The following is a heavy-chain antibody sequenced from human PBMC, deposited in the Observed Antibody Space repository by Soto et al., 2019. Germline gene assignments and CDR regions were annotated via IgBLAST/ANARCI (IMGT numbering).Heavy chain of an antibody. Sequence: GGSLRLSCAASGFTFIICAMSWVRQAPGKGLEWVSAISSTGGSTSYADSVKGRFTISRDNSKNTLYLQMNTLRAEDTAVYFCASQPNYGDGIDYWGQGTLVTVSS. CDR3: ASQPNYGDGIDY. J-gene: IGHJ4*02. CDR1: GFTFIICA. D-gene: IGHD4-17*01. V-gene: IGHV3-23*01. CDR2: ISSTGGST.